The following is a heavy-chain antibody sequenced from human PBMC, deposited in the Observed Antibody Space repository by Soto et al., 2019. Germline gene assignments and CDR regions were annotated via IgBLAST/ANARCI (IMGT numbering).Heavy chain of an antibody. CDR2: ISYDESNK. Sequence: GGSLRLSCAASGFTFSSYGMHWVRQAPGKGLEWVAVISYDESNKYYADSVKGRFTISRDNSKNTLYLQMNSLRAEDTAVYYSAKFFTFCLFTVTTYVSWDYWGQGT. D-gene: IGHD4-17*01. CDR1: GFTFSSYG. CDR3: AKFFTFCLFTVTTYVSWDY. J-gene: IGHJ4*02. V-gene: IGHV3-30*18.